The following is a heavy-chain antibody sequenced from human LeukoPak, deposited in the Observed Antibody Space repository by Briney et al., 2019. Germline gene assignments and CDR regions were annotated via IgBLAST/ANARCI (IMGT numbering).Heavy chain of an antibody. V-gene: IGHV3-30*04. CDR1: GFTFSSYA. D-gene: IGHD6-19*01. CDR3: ARVRYSSGWDFDY. J-gene: IGHJ4*02. CDR2: ISYDGSYM. Sequence: GGSLRLSCVASGFTFSSYAMHWVRQAPGKGLEWVAVISYDGSYMSYADSVKGRFTISRDDSKNTLYVQMNSLRAEDTAVYYCARVRYSSGWDFDYWGQGTLVTVSS.